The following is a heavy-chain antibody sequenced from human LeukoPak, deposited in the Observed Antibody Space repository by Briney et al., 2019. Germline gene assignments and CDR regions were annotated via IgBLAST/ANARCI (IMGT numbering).Heavy chain of an antibody. CDR3: AKGTLGSCSGARCYPFDY. D-gene: IGHD2-15*01. J-gene: IGHJ4*02. CDR2: ITGRGDST. Sequence: PGGSLRLSCAASGFTFSTYAMNWVRQTPGKGLEWVSSITGRGDSTYLADSVKGRFTISRDNSKNTLYLQMNSLIAEDTAIYYCAKGTLGSCSGARCYPFDYWGQGTLVNVSS. CDR1: GFTFSTYA. V-gene: IGHV3-23*01.